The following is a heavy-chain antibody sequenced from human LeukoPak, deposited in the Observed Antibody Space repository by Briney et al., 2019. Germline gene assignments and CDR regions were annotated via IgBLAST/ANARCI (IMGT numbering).Heavy chain of an antibody. CDR2: ISGSGETT. Sequence: GGSLRLSCAVSGFTFSSYAMSWVRQAPGKGLEWVSAISGSGETTNYADSVRGRFTISRDNSKNILYLQMNSLRAEDTAVYYCAKGPHISGYYFYFDYWGQGTLVTVSS. CDR3: AKGPHISGYYFYFDY. D-gene: IGHD3-22*01. CDR1: GFTFSSYA. J-gene: IGHJ4*02. V-gene: IGHV3-23*01.